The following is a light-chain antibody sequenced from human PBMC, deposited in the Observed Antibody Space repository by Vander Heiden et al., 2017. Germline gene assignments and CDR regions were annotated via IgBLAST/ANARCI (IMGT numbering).Light chain of an antibody. CDR3: QQYHDFPST. CDR1: EDISNY. V-gene: IGKV1-33*01. J-gene: IGKJ1*01. CDR2: DAS. Sequence: IQMAQSPSSLSASVGDRVTITCQASEDISNYLNWYQQKPGKAPKLLIYDASNLIPGVPSRFSGSGAGTDFTFTINSLQPEDFATYYCQQYHDFPSTFGQGTEVEV.